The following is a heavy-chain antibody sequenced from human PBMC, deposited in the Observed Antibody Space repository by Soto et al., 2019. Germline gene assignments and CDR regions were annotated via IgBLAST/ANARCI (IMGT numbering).Heavy chain of an antibody. CDR1: GFTFSSYA. J-gene: IGHJ4*02. Sequence: PGGSLRLSCAASGFTFSSYAMHWVRQAPGKGLEWVAVVSYDGSNKYYADSVKGRFTISRDNSKNTLYLQMNSLRAEDTAVYYCARDHEMWYATTVTPGFDYWGQGTLVTVSS. V-gene: IGHV3-30-3*01. D-gene: IGHD4-17*01. CDR2: VSYDGSNK. CDR3: ARDHEMWYATTVTPGFDY.